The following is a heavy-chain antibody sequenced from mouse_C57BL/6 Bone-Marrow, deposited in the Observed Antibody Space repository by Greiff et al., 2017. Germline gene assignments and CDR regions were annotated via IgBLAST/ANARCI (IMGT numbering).Heavy chain of an antibody. CDR1: GFNIKDDY. CDR3: TTRDGYDEAY. D-gene: IGHD2-2*01. CDR2: IDPENGDT. Sequence: EVQLQQSGAELVRPGASVKLSCTASGFNIKDDYMHWVKQRPEQGLEWIGWIDPENGDTEYASKFQGKATITADTSSNTAYLQLSSLTSEDTAVYYCTTRDGYDEAYWGQGTLVTVSA. J-gene: IGHJ3*01. V-gene: IGHV14-4*01.